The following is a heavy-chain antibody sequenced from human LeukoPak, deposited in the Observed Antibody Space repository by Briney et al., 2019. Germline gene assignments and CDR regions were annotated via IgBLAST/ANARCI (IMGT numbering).Heavy chain of an antibody. J-gene: IGHJ4*02. Sequence: PSGTLSLTCAVSGGSISSTNWWSWVRQPPGKGLEWIGEIYHTGTTNYNPSLKSRVTISVDTSKNQFSLKLSSVTAADTAVYYCARDLGSSWYDYWGQGTLVTVSS. CDR1: GGSISSTNW. CDR3: ARDLGSSWYDY. D-gene: IGHD6-13*01. CDR2: IYHTGTT. V-gene: IGHV4-4*02.